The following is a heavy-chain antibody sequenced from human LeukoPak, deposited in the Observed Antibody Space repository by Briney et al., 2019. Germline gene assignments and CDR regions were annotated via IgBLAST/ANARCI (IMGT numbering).Heavy chain of an antibody. CDR3: XXDPGDYDFWSGYSDY. CDR2: ISYDGSNK. J-gene: IGHJ4*02. Sequence: GGSLRLSCAASGFTFSSYAMHWVRQAPGKGLEWVAVISYDGSNKYYADSVKGRFTISRDNSKNTLYLQMNSLRAEDTAVYYXXXDPGDYDFWSGYSDYWGQGTLVTVSS. CDR1: GFTFSSYA. D-gene: IGHD3-3*01. V-gene: IGHV3-30-3*01.